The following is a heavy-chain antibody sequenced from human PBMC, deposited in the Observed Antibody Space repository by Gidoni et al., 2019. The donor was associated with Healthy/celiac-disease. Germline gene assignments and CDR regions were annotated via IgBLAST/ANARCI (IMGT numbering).Heavy chain of an antibody. CDR1: GFTFRDYS. CDR2: ISSSGSTI. J-gene: IGHJ5*02. V-gene: IGHV3-11*01. Sequence: QVQLVESGGGLVKPGGSRRLSCTASGFTFRDYSMSWIRQAPGKGLEWVAYISSSGSTIYYADSVMGRVTISRDNAKNSLYLQMTSLRAEDTAVYYCARDPGSGFVVVPAVWFDPWGQGTLVTVSS. D-gene: IGHD2-2*01. CDR3: ARDPGSGFVVVPAVWFDP.